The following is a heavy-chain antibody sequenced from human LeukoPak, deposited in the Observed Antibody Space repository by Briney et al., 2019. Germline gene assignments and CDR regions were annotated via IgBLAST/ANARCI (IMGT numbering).Heavy chain of an antibody. D-gene: IGHD6-19*01. J-gene: IGHJ3*02. CDR3: ARENIAVAGSSGAFDI. CDR2: ISYDGSNK. V-gene: IGHV3-30*03. Sequence: PGGSLRLSCAASGFTFTSYGMHWVRQAPGKGLDWVAVISYDGSNKYYADSVMGRFTISRDNSKNTLYLQMNSLRAEDTAVYYCARENIAVAGSSGAFDIWGQGTMVTVSS. CDR1: GFTFTSYG.